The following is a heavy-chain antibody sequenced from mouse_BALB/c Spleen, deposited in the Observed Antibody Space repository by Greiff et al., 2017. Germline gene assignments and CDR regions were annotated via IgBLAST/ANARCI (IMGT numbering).Heavy chain of an antibody. D-gene: IGHD2-4*01. CDR2: IWAGGST. J-gene: IGHJ3*01. CDR3: ARGFSYYDYAWFAY. V-gene: IGHV2-9*02. Sequence: QVQLKESGPGLVAPSQSLSITCTVSGFSLTSYGVHWVRQPPGKGLEWLGVIWAGGSTNYNSALMSRLSISKDNSKSQVFLKMNSLQTDDTAMYYCARGFSYYDYAWFAYWGQGTLVTVSA. CDR1: GFSLTSYG.